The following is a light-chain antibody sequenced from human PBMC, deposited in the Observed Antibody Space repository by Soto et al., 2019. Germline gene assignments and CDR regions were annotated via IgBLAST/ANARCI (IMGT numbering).Light chain of an antibody. Sequence: EKVMTQSPATLSVSPGASATLSCRASESVYTYLAWFQQKPGQAPRLLIYGASTRATGVPVRFSGSGSGTEFTLTIDSLQSEDFAAYYCQQYNNWPFTFGQGTRMEIK. CDR2: GAS. J-gene: IGKJ5*01. V-gene: IGKV3-15*01. CDR1: ESVYTY. CDR3: QQYNNWPFT.